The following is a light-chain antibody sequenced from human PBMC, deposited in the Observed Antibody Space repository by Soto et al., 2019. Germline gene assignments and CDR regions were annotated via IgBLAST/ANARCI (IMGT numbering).Light chain of an antibody. CDR3: QQSFTAPWT. J-gene: IGKJ1*01. CDR1: QSISTF. Sequence: DIQMTQSPSSLSASVGDRVTITCRASQSISTFLNWYQQKPGKAPNLLIYTASTLHGGVPSRFSGRGSGTDFTLTISSLQPEDFATYYCQQSFTAPWTFGQGTRVEIK. CDR2: TAS. V-gene: IGKV1-39*01.